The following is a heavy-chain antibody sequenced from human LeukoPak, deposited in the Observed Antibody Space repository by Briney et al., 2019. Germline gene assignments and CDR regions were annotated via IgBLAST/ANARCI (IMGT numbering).Heavy chain of an antibody. J-gene: IGHJ6*03. V-gene: IGHV1-18*01. CDR2: ISAYNGNT. CDR3: ARVSRRSDPEPLYYYYYMDV. D-gene: IGHD1-14*01. Sequence: GASVKVSCKASGYTFTNYGISWVRQAPGQGLGWMGWISAYNGNTNHAQKLPGRVTMTTNTSTSTAYMDQRSLRSDDTAVYYCARVSRRSDPEPLYYYYYMDVWGKGTTVTISS. CDR1: GYTFTNYG.